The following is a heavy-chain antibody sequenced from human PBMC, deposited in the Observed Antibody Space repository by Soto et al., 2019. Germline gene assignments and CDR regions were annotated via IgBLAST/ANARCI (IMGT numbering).Heavy chain of an antibody. Sequence: PSETLSLTCTVSGGSISSSSYYWGWIRQPPGKGLEWIGSIYYSGSTYYNPSLKSRVTISVDTSKNQFYLKLSSVTAADTAVYYCARQVVDGTMAGTGSFDYWGQGTLVTVSS. CDR3: ARQVVDGTMAGTGSFDY. CDR1: GGSISSSSYY. CDR2: IYYSGST. J-gene: IGHJ4*02. D-gene: IGHD3-10*01. V-gene: IGHV4-39*01.